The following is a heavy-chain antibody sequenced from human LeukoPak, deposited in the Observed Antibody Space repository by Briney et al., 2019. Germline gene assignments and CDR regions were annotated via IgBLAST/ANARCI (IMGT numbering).Heavy chain of an antibody. CDR1: GGSIRSYY. D-gene: IGHD2-15*01. Sequence: SETLSLTGTIAGGSIRSYYWSWIRQSPGKGLEYIGYIYYTGNTNSNPSLKSRVTISSDTSKNQFSLKVNSVTAADTAVYYCARALTPGYCSGGTCSYFDYWGQGILVTVSS. J-gene: IGHJ4*02. CDR3: ARALTPGYCSGGTCSYFDY. V-gene: IGHV4-59*01. CDR2: IYYTGNT.